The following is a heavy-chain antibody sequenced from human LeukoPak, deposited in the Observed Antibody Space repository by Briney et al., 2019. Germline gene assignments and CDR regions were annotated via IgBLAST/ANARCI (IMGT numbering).Heavy chain of an antibody. D-gene: IGHD4-17*01. CDR3: ARLTTVTKGSTNDY. Sequence: GGSLRLSCAASGFTFSSYSMNWVRQAPGKGLEWVSSISSSSSSYIYYADSVKGRFTISRDNAKNSLYLQMNSLRAEDTAVYYCARLTTVTKGSTNDYWGQGTLVTVSS. CDR1: GFTFSSYS. V-gene: IGHV3-21*01. J-gene: IGHJ4*02. CDR2: ISSSSSSYI.